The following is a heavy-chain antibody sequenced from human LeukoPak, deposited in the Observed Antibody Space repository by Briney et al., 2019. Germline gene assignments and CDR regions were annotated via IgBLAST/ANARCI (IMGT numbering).Heavy chain of an antibody. CDR1: GGSFSGYY. V-gene: IGHV4-34*01. D-gene: IGHD5-12*01. Sequence: PSETLSLTCAVYGGSFSGYYWSWIRQPPGKGLEWIGEINHSGSTNYNPSLKSRVTISVDTSKNQFSLKLSSVTAADTAVYYCARGLVATWYYYGMDVWGQGTTVTASS. CDR2: INHSGST. CDR3: ARGLVATWYYYGMDV. J-gene: IGHJ6*02.